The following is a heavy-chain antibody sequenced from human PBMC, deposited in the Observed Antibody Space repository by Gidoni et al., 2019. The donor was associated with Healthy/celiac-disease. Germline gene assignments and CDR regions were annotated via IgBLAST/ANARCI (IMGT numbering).Heavy chain of an antibody. CDR1: GLTFNNAW. Sequence: EVQLVESGGGLVKHGGSLRLSCAASGLTFNNAWMSSVRQAPGKGLEWVGRIKSNTDGGTTDYAAPVKGRFTISRDDSKNTLYLQMSGLKIEDTAVYYCTTERVPYYYDSSSYYYPFFDYWGQGTLVTVSS. D-gene: IGHD3-22*01. CDR2: IKSNTDGGTT. CDR3: TTERVPYYYDSSSYYYPFFDY. J-gene: IGHJ4*02. V-gene: IGHV3-15*01.